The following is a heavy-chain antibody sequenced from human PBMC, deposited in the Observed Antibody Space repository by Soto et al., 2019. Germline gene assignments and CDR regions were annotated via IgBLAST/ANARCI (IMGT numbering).Heavy chain of an antibody. CDR1: GFTFSSYW. V-gene: IGHV3-7*01. CDR3: ARDSKYSSSWYSPSFDY. Sequence: PGGSLRLSCAASGFTFSSYWMSWVRQAPGKGLEWVANIKQDGREKYYVDSVKGRFTISRDNAKNSLYLQMNSLRAEDTAVYYCARDSKYSSSWYSPSFDYWGQGTLVTVSS. J-gene: IGHJ4*02. D-gene: IGHD6-13*01. CDR2: IKQDGREK.